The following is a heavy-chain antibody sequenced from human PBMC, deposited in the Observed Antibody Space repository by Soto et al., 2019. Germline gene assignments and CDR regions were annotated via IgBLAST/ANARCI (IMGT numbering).Heavy chain of an antibody. V-gene: IGHV3-48*01. CDR3: ARDREGDGYNFDY. CDR2: ISGSSSII. D-gene: IGHD5-12*01. Sequence: APGKGLEWLSYISGSSSIIHYADSVKGRFTISRDNAKNSRNLQMNSLRAEDTAVYYCARDREGDGYNFDYWGQGTLVTVSS. J-gene: IGHJ4*02.